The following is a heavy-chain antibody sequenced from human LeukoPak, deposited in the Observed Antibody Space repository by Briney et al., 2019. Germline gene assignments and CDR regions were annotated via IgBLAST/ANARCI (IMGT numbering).Heavy chain of an antibody. Sequence: LEWMGWISAYNGNTNYAQKLQGRVTMTTDTSTRTAYMELRSLRSDDTAVYYCATHVGEVDYWGQGTLVTVSS. V-gene: IGHV1-18*01. CDR3: ATHVGEVDY. CDR2: ISAYNGNT. D-gene: IGHD1-26*01. J-gene: IGHJ4*02.